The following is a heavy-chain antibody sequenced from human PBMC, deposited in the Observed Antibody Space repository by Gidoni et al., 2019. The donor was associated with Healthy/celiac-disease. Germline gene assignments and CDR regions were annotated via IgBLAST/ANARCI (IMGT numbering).Heavy chain of an antibody. CDR2: ISSSGSTI. V-gene: IGHV3-11*01. CDR1: GFPCSAYY. J-gene: IGHJ6*03. CDR3: ARDPVVDYYYMDV. Sequence: QVQLVESGGGWIKPGGSLRPSCAASGFPCSAYYMSWIRQAPVKGLEWVSYISSSGSTIYYADSVKGRFTISRDNAKNSLYLQMNSLRAEDTAVYYCARDPVVDYYYMDVWGKGTTVTVSS.